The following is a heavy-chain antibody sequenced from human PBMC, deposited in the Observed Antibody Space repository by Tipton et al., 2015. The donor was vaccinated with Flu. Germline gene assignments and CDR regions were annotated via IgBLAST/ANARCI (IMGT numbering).Heavy chain of an antibody. V-gene: IGHV4-4*07. Sequence: GLVKPSETLSLMCTVSGGSISSYYRTWIRQPAGKGLEWIGRIYASGSTNYNPSFTSRVTMSVDTSKNQFSLKLSSVTAADTAVYYCARYNRVGGLDYWGQGTLVTVSS. D-gene: IGHD1-14*01. J-gene: IGHJ4*02. CDR3: ARYNRVGGLDY. CDR2: IYASGST. CDR1: GGSISSYY.